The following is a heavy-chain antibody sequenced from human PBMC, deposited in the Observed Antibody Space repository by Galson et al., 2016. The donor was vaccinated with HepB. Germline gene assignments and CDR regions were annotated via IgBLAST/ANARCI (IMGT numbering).Heavy chain of an antibody. J-gene: IGHJ4*02. CDR3: AREWELGGYFDY. D-gene: IGHD1-26*01. Sequence: SLRLSCAASEFTFNNCPLHWVRQAPGKGLEWVAVLSHDGVTKFYADSVRARFTISRDKSKTTVYLQMGGLSAEDTAVYYCAREWELGGYFDYRGQGTLVTVSS. CDR2: LSHDGVTK. CDR1: EFTFNNCP. V-gene: IGHV3-30-3*01.